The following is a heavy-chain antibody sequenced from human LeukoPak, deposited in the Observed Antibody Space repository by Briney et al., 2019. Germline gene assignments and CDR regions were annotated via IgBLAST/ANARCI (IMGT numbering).Heavy chain of an antibody. D-gene: IGHD3-9*01. CDR3: AIYPWGNDMLTGYYSAFDY. V-gene: IGHV4-39*07. J-gene: IGHJ4*02. Sequence: SETLSLTCAVSGGSLSSSIYYWGWIRHPPGKGLGWIVSIYSPRRTSYNTSLKSRVPTSEYTSKNPFSLNLSSVTAAYTAVDYCAIYPWGNDMLTGYYSAFDYWGQGTLVTVSS. CDR2: IYSPRRT. CDR1: GGSLSSSIYY.